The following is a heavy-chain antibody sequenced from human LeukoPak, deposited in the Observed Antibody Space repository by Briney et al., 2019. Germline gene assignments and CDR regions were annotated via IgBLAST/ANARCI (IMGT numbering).Heavy chain of an antibody. V-gene: IGHV3-21*01. CDR1: GFTFSSYS. CDR3: ARGVGVPAERYMDV. D-gene: IGHD2-2*01. CDR2: ISSSSSYI. Sequence: GGSLRLSCAASGFTFSSYSMNWVRQAPGKGLEWVSSISSSSSYIYYADSVKGRFTISRDNAKNSLYLQMNSLRAEDTAVYYCARGVGVPAERYMDVWGKGTTVTVSS. J-gene: IGHJ6*03.